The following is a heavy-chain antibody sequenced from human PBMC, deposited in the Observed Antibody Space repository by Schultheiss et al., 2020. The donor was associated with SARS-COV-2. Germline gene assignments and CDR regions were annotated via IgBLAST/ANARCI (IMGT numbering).Heavy chain of an antibody. J-gene: IGHJ4*02. CDR2: ISGSGGST. Sequence: GESLKISCAASGFTFSSYAMGWVRQAPGKGLEWVSAISGSGGSTYYADSVKGRFTISRDNSKNTLYLQMNSLRAEDTAVYYCAKGGWELRYYFDYWGQGTLVTVSS. CDR1: GFTFSSYA. D-gene: IGHD1-26*01. CDR3: AKGGWELRYYFDY. V-gene: IGHV3-23*01.